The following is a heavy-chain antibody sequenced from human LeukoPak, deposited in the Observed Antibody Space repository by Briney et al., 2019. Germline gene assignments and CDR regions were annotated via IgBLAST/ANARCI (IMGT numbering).Heavy chain of an antibody. CDR2: ISGSAHKI. J-gene: IGHJ4*02. D-gene: IGHD3-22*01. Sequence: GGSLRPSCVASGITFSNYAVSWVRQAPEKGLDWVSVISGSAHKIRYADSVKGRFTISRDNSKNTLYLQMNSLRAEDTAVYYCARDMIVVAYYFDYWGQGTLVTVSS. CDR1: GITFSNYA. CDR3: ARDMIVVAYYFDY. V-gene: IGHV3-23*01.